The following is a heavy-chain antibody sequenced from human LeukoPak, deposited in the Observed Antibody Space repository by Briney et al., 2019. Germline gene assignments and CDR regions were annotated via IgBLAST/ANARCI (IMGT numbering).Heavy chain of an antibody. CDR2: IRSKADGGTT. V-gene: IGHV3-49*04. J-gene: IGHJ3*02. Sequence: GRSLRLSCTASGFTFGDYAMSWVRQAPGKGLEWVGFIRSKADGGTTEYAASVKGRFTISRDDSKSIAYLQMNSLKTEDTAVYYCTSFYYYGSGSYYNVYGAFDIWGQGTMVTVSS. CDR1: GFTFGDYA. D-gene: IGHD3-10*01. CDR3: TSFYYYGSGSYYNVYGAFDI.